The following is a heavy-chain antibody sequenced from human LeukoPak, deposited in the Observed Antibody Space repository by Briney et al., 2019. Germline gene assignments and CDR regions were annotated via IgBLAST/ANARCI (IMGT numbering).Heavy chain of an antibody. Sequence: GGSLRLSCAASGFTFSSYGMSWVRQAPGKGLEWVSAISGSGGSTYYADSVKGRFTISRDNSKNTLYLQMNSLRAEDTAVYYCAKESQSITMIVVVISPPLGFDYWGQGTLVTVSS. J-gene: IGHJ4*02. D-gene: IGHD3-22*01. CDR1: GFTFSSYG. CDR3: AKESQSITMIVVVISPPLGFDY. V-gene: IGHV3-23*01. CDR2: ISGSGGST.